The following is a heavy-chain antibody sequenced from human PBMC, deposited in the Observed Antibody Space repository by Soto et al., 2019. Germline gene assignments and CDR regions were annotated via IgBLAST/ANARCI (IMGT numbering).Heavy chain of an antibody. D-gene: IGHD3-22*01. CDR2: INPNSGGT. CDR3: ARGQSTSTDYYDTDFQH. V-gene: IGHV1-2*04. J-gene: IGHJ1*01. CDR1: GYTFTGYY. Sequence: GASVKVSCKASGYTFTGYYMHWVRQAPGQGLEWMGWINPNSGGTNYAQKFQGWVTMTRDTSISTAYMELSRLRSDDTAAYYCARGQSTSTDYYDTDFQHWGQGTLVTVSS.